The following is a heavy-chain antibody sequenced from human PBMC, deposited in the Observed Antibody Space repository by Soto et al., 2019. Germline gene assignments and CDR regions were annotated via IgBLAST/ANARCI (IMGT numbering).Heavy chain of an antibody. CDR2: ISANNGNT. CDR1: GYTFTSYD. D-gene: IGHD2-8*01. CDR3: ARDPYGQSFDY. V-gene: IGHV1-18*01. J-gene: IGHJ4*02. Sequence: ASVKVSCKASGYTFTSYDISWVRQAPGQGLEWMGWISANNGNTNYAQKLQGRVTMTTDTSTSTAYMELRSLRSDDTAVYYCARDPYGQSFDYWGQGTLVTVSS.